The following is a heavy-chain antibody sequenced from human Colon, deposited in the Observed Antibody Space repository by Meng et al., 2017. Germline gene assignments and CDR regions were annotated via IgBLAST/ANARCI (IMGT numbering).Heavy chain of an antibody. V-gene: IGHV1-18*01. CDR1: GYTFTSYG. D-gene: IGHD3-9*01. Sequence: ASVKVSCKASGYTFTSYGISWVRQAPGQGLEWMGWISAYNGNTNYAQKLQGRVTMTTDTSTSPAYMELRSLRSDDTAVYYCARSGFYDILTGIDAFDIWGQGTMVTVSS. CDR2: ISAYNGNT. J-gene: IGHJ3*02. CDR3: ARSGFYDILTGIDAFDI.